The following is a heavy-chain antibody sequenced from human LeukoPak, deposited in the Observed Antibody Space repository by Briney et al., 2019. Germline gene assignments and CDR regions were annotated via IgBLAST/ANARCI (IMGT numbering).Heavy chain of an antibody. Sequence: GGSLRLSCAASGFRSSSYEMNWVRPAPGKGKEWVSCISSSGSSMYSADSVKGRFTISRDNAKNSLYLQMNSLRAEDTAIYYCSGQYSSSSVVDYWGQGTLVTVSS. CDR2: ISSSGSSM. V-gene: IGHV3-48*03. J-gene: IGHJ4*02. D-gene: IGHD6-6*01. CDR3: SGQYSSSSVVDY. CDR1: GFRSSSYE.